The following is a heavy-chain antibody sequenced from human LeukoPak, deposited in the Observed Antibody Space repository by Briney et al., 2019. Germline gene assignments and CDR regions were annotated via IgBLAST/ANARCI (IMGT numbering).Heavy chain of an antibody. D-gene: IGHD3-22*01. CDR2: IKSKTDRGTP. Sequence: GGSLRLSCAPSSFTFTNAWMSWVRQAPGKGLEWVGRIKSKTDRGTPDNAANVKGRFTMSRNDSKNTLYLQKNSLKTKDTAVYYCTTDRHYECSGYRPGDFQHWGQGTLVTVSS. CDR1: SFTFTNAW. J-gene: IGHJ1*01. V-gene: IGHV3-15*01. CDR3: TTDRHYECSGYRPGDFQH.